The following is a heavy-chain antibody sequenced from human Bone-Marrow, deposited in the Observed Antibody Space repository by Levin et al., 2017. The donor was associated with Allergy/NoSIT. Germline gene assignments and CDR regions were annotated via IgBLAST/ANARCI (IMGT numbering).Heavy chain of an antibody. CDR2: TSWNSNSI. CDR1: GFKFDDFA. V-gene: IGHV3-9*01. J-gene: IGHJ3*02. CDR3: AKGRRDAFDI. Sequence: SLKISCVASGFKFDDFAMHWVRQFPGKGLEWVSGTSWNSNSIGHADSVKGRFTISRDNAKNSLYLQMNSLRPEDTALYYCAKGRRDAFDIWGQGTMVTVSS. D-gene: IGHD1-1*01.